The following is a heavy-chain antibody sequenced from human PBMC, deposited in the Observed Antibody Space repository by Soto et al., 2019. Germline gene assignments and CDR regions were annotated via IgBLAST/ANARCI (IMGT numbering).Heavy chain of an antibody. CDR1: GGSISSGDYC. D-gene: IGHD3-22*01. CDR3: AGGTQGRDSSGYYAFGMDV. Sequence: QVQLQESGPGLVKPSQTLSLTCTVSGGSISSGDYCWSWIRQPPGKGLEWIGYIYYRGSTYYNPSLKSRVTILVDTSKNQFSLKLSSVTAADTAVYYCAGGTQGRDSSGYYAFGMDVWGQGTTVTVSS. V-gene: IGHV4-30-4*01. CDR2: IYYRGST. J-gene: IGHJ6*02.